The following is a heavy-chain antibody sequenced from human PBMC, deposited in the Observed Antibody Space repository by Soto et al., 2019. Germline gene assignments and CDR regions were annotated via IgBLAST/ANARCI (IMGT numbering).Heavy chain of an antibody. CDR3: ARDNQRGIFDP. CDR1: GFTFSSYW. J-gene: IGHJ5*02. D-gene: IGHD6-13*01. Sequence: GGSLRLSCAASGFTFSSYWMHWVRQAPGQGLLWVSRSNGDGTRTIYEDSVKGRFTISRDNAKRTVYLQMNSLRPEDTAVYYCARDNQRGIFDPWGQGT. CDR2: SNGDGTRT. V-gene: IGHV3-74*01.